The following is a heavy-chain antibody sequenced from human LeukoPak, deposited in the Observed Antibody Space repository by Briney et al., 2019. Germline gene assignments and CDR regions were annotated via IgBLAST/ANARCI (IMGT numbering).Heavy chain of an antibody. J-gene: IGHJ4*02. V-gene: IGHV3-7*01. D-gene: IGHD3-22*01. CDR2: IDGSVK. CDR1: GFTFSGYW. CDR3: ATSDDSSGSD. Sequence: PGGSLRLSCAASGFTFSGYWMSWVRQAPGKGLEWVANIDGSVKHYVDSAKGRFTISRDNAKNSLYPQMNYLRAEDTALYYCATSDDSSGSDWGQGTLVTVSS.